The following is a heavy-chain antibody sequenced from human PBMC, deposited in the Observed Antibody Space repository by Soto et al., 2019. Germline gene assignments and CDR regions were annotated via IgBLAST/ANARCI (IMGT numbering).Heavy chain of an antibody. CDR1: GFTFSSYW. CDR3: ARDSAYDYGDYVWFDP. Sequence: PGGSLRLSCAASGFTFSSYWMSWVRQAPGKGLEWVANIKQDGSDKYYVDSVKGRFTISRDNAKNSLYLQMNSLRAEDTAVYYCARDSAYDYGDYVWFDPWGQGTLVTVSS. D-gene: IGHD4-17*01. J-gene: IGHJ5*02. CDR2: IKQDGSDK. V-gene: IGHV3-7*01.